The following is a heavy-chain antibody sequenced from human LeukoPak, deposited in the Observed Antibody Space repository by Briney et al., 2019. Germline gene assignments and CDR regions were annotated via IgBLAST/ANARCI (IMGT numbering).Heavy chain of an antibody. D-gene: IGHD2-2*01. CDR1: GGSFRGYY. V-gene: IGHV4-34*01. J-gene: IGHJ4*02. CDR2: INHSGST. Sequence: PSETLSLTCAVYGGSFRGYYWSWIRQPPGKGLEWIGEINHSGSTNYNPSLKSRGTISVDTSKNQFSLKLSSVTAADTAVYYCARGPPSIVVVPAAMPKGRLDYWGQGTLVTVSS. CDR3: ARGPPSIVVVPAAMPKGRLDY.